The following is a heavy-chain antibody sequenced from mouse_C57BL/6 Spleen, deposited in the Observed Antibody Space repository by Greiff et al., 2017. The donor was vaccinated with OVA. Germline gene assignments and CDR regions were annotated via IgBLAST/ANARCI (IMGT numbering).Heavy chain of an antibody. Sequence: QVQLQQPGAELVKPGASVKMSCKASGYTFTSYWITWVKQRPGQGLEWIGDIYPGSGSTKYNEKFKSKATLTVDTSSSTAYMQLSSLTSEDSAVYYCARLGPNYYGSSYGDYWGQGTTLTVSS. J-gene: IGHJ2*01. CDR3: ARLGPNYYGSSYGDY. CDR1: GYTFTSYW. D-gene: IGHD1-1*01. V-gene: IGHV1-55*01. CDR2: IYPGSGST.